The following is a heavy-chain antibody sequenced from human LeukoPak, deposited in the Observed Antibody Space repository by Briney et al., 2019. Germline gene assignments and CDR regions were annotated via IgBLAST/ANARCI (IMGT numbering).Heavy chain of an antibody. CDR3: TRPPYYYDSSGAQH. J-gene: IGHJ1*01. D-gene: IGHD3-22*01. CDR2: IRSKANSYAT. CDR1: GFIFGDYA. Sequence: GGSLRLSCTASGFIFGDYAMSWVRQASGKGLERVGRIRSKANSYATAYAASVKGRFTISRDDSKNTAYLQMNSLKTEDTAVYYCTRPPYYYDSSGAQHWGQGTLVTVSS. V-gene: IGHV3-73*01.